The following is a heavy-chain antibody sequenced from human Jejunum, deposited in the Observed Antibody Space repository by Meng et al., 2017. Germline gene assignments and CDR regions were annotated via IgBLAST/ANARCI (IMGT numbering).Heavy chain of an antibody. V-gene: IGHV3-53*01. CDR2: IYSGGNT. J-gene: IGHJ4*02. Sequence: EVQMVESGGGLVQPGESLRLSCAGSGFTVTTNYMSWVRQAPGKGLEWVSVIYSGGNTYYADSVKGRFTISGDTSKNTMFLHMNSLRVEDTAVYYCARDGPARWGPDYWGQGILVTVSS. D-gene: IGHD3-16*01. CDR3: ARDGPARWGPDY. CDR1: GFTVTTNY.